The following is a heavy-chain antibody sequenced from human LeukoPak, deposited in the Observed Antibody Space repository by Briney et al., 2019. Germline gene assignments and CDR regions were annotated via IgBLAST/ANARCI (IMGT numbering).Heavy chain of an antibody. CDR3: ARVSGYDWESFYDY. D-gene: IGHD5-12*01. V-gene: IGHV4-39*07. CDR1: GGSMSNSSYY. J-gene: IGHJ4*02. Sequence: SETLSLTCTVSGGSMSNSSYYWGWIRQPPGKGLEWIGSIYYTGSTYYNPSFKSRITISVDTSKNQFSLKLSSVTAADTAVYYCARVSGYDWESFYDYWGQGTLVTVSS. CDR2: IYYTGST.